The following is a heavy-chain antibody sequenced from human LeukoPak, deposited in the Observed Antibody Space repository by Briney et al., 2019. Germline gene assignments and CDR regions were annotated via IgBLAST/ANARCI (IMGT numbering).Heavy chain of an antibody. J-gene: IGHJ4*02. CDR3: AKVRDYGDYGLFDY. CDR2: IRYDGNNK. CDR1: GFNFNSYG. V-gene: IGHV3-30*02. D-gene: IGHD4-17*01. Sequence: GGSLRLSCVASGFNFNSYGMHWVRQAPGKGLEWVAFIRYDGNNKYYADSVKGRFTISRDNSKNTMYLQMNSLRVEDTAVYHCAKVRDYGDYGLFDYWGQGTLVTVSS.